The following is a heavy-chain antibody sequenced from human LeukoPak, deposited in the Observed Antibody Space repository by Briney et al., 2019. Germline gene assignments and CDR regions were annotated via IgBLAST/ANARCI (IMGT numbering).Heavy chain of an antibody. CDR2: FDPEDGET. D-gene: IGHD3-3*01. CDR3: ATASLTIFGVVTDY. V-gene: IGHV1-24*01. J-gene: IGHJ4*02. CDR1: GYTLTELS. Sequence: ASVKVSCEVSGYTLTELSMHWVRQAPGKGLEWMGGFDPEDGETIYAQKFQGRVTMTEDTSTDTAYMELSSLRSEDTAVYYCATASLTIFGVVTDYWGQGTLVTVSS.